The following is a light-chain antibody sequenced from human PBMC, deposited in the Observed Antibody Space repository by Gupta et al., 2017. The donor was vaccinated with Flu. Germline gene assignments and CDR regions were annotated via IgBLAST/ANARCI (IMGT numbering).Light chain of an antibody. V-gene: IGKV3-20*01. Sequence: EIVLTQSPGTLPLSPGERATLSCRASQSVSSSYLAWYQQKPGQAPRLLIYGASSRATGIPDRFSGSGSGTDFTLSISRLEAEDVAVYYCKQYGRSPRTFGQGTKVEIK. CDR2: GAS. CDR3: KQYGRSPRT. J-gene: IGKJ1*01. CDR1: QSVSSSY.